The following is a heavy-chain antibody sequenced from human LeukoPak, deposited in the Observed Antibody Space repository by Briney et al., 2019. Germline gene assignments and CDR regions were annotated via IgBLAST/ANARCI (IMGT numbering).Heavy chain of an antibody. CDR1: GYTLTELS. J-gene: IGHJ5*02. V-gene: IGHV1-24*01. D-gene: IGHD6-19*01. CDR2: FDPEDGET. Sequence: ASVKVSCKVSGYTLTELSMHWVRQAPGKGPEWMGGFDPEDGETIYAQKFQGRVTMTEDTSTDTAYMELSSLRSEDTAVYYCATDLSPTVPQQSRSSGSWFDPWGQGTLVTVSS. CDR3: ATDLSPTVPQQSRSSGSWFDP.